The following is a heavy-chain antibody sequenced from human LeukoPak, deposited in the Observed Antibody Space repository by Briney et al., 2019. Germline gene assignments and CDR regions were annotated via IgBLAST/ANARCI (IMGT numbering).Heavy chain of an antibody. CDR3: ARMDYDILTGTSPNWFDP. J-gene: IGHJ5*02. D-gene: IGHD3-9*01. CDR1: GYTFTSYG. Sequence: ASVKVSCKASGYTFTSYGISWVRQAPGQGLEWMGWIRPYDGNTNYAQKFQGRVTMTTDTSTSTAYMELRSLTSDDTAVYYCARMDYDILTGTSPNWFDPWGQGTLVTVSS. V-gene: IGHV1-18*01. CDR2: IRPYDGNT.